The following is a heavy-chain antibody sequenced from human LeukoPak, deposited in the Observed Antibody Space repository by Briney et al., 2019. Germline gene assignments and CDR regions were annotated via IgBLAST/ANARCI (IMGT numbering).Heavy chain of an antibody. CDR1: GFTFSSYG. D-gene: IGHD1-26*01. CDR2: ISYDGSNK. J-gene: IGHJ3*01. Sequence: GGSLRLSCASSGFTFSSYGMHGVRQARAKGLEWVAVISYDGSNKYYADSVKGRFTISRDNSKNTLYLQMNSLRAEDTAVYYCARVIGWDEPFDLWGHGTLVTVSS. V-gene: IGHV3-30*03. CDR3: ARVIGWDEPFDL.